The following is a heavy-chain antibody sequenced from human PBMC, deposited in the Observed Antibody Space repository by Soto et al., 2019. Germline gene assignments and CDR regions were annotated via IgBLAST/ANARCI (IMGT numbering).Heavy chain of an antibody. D-gene: IGHD3-10*01. V-gene: IGHV5-10-1*01. J-gene: IGHJ6*02. CDR1: GYSFSSYW. CDR3: ARLGITIVRGVIPHYYYYGMDV. CDR2: IDPSDSYT. Sequence: PGESLKISCKGSGYSFSSYWISWVRQMPGKGLEWMGRIDPSDSYTNYSPSFQGHVTISADKSISTAYLQWSSLKASDTAMYYCARLGITIVRGVIPHYYYYGMDVWGQGTTVTVSS.